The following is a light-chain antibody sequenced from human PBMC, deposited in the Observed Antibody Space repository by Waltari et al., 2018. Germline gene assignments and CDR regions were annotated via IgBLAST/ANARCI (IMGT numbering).Light chain of an antibody. J-gene: IGLJ1*01. CDR3: CSYTGSSTSYG. CDR2: EAT. V-gene: IGLV2-23*01. Sequence: SALSQPASVSGSPDQSRTLTCTGASTDLASYNLVAWYQHHPNRAPKLIIYEATKRPSGISHRFSGAKSGATASLRISGLQADDEADYYCCSYTGSSTSYGCGGGTKVTVL. CDR1: STDLASYNL.